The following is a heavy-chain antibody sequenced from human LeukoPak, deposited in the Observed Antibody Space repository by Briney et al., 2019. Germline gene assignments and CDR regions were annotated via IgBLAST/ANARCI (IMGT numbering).Heavy chain of an antibody. J-gene: IGHJ6*02. Sequence: GGSLRLSCAASGFTFSSYAMHWVRQAPGKGLEWVAVISYDGSNKYYADSVKGRFTISRDNSKNTLYLQMNSLRAEDTAVYYCAREGTIAAAYYYYYGMDVWGQGTTVTVSS. CDR1: GFTFSSYA. D-gene: IGHD6-13*01. CDR2: ISYDGSNK. CDR3: AREGTIAAAYYYYYGMDV. V-gene: IGHV3-30-3*01.